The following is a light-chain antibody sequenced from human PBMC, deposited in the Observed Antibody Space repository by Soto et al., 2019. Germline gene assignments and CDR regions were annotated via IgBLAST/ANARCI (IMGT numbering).Light chain of an antibody. CDR1: QSVSSN. J-gene: IGKJ2*01. Sequence: EIVMTQSPATLSVSPGERATLSCRASQSVSSNLAWYQHKPGQAPRLLISGASTRATGVPARVRGIGSGTEFTLTISSLQSEDFAVYYCQQYGSSSYTFGQGTRLEIK. V-gene: IGKV3-15*01. CDR2: GAS. CDR3: QQYGSSSYT.